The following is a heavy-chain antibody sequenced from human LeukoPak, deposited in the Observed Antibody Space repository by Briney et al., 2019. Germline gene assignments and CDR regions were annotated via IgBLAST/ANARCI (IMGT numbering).Heavy chain of an antibody. CDR3: ASDLY. Sequence: GGSLRLSCAASGFTFSSCWMSWVRQAPGKGLEWVANIKQDGSEKYYVDSVKGRFTISRDNAKNSLYLQMNSLRAEDTAVYYCASDLYWGQGTLVTVSS. CDR2: IKQDGSEK. CDR1: GFTFSSCW. V-gene: IGHV3-7*01. J-gene: IGHJ4*02.